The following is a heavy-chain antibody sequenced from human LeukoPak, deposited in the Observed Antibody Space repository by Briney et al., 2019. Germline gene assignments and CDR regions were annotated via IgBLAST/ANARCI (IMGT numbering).Heavy chain of an antibody. CDR2: ISGNGGSA. CDR3: AKDLPTVNTWIYFDY. CDR1: GFTFSTYA. V-gene: IGHV3-23*01. D-gene: IGHD4-17*01. Sequence: GGSLRLSCAASGFTFSTYALSWVRQAPGKGLEWVSSISGNGGSAYYTDSVKGRFTISRDNSKNTLYPQMNSLRAEDTAVYYCAKDLPTVNTWIYFDYWGQGTLVTVSS. J-gene: IGHJ4*02.